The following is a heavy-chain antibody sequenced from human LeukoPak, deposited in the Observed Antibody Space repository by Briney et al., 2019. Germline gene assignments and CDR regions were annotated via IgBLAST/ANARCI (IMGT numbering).Heavy chain of an antibody. J-gene: IGHJ4*02. Sequence: KPSETLSLTCGASDGSLDIYYWMFVRQPPGKGLQWIGEITYRGSPYYHPSLKSRVTISIDASQRHVSLTLNSVTAADTAVYYCATYGGDWKFDSWGQGTLVTVSS. CDR1: DGSLDIYY. V-gene: IGHV4-34*01. CDR3: ATYGGDWKFDS. D-gene: IGHD2-21*01. CDR2: ITYRGSP.